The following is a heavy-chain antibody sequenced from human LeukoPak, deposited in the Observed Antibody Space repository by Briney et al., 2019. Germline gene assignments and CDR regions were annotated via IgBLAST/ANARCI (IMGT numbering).Heavy chain of an antibody. J-gene: IGHJ4*02. CDR3: TRGESTVTLDY. V-gene: IGHV4-4*02. CDR2: IYHSGST. Sequence: SETLSLTCAVSGGSISGSNWWSWVRQSPGKGLEWIGEIYHSGSTYYSPSLKSRVTISLDTSKNQFSLKLSSVTAADTAVYYCTRGESTVTLDYWGQGTLVTVSS. CDR1: GGSISGSNW. D-gene: IGHD4-17*01.